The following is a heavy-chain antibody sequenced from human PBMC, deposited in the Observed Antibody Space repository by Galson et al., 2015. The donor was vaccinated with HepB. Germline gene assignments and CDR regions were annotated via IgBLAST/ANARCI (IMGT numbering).Heavy chain of an antibody. Sequence: SLRLSCAASAFTFSNAWMSWVRQAPGKGLEWVGRIKSKTDGGTTDYAAPVKGRFTISRDDSKTTLYLQMNSLKTEGTAVYYCTLRESPSHYNYYGMDVWGQGTPVTVSS. V-gene: IGHV3-15*01. CDR3: TLRESPSHYNYYGMDV. CDR2: IKSKTDGGTT. J-gene: IGHJ6*02. D-gene: IGHD1-26*01. CDR1: AFTFSNAW.